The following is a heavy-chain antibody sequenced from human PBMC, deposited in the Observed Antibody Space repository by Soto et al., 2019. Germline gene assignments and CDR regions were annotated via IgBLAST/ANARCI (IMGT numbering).Heavy chain of an antibody. V-gene: IGHV1-69*01. D-gene: IGHD2-15*01. CDR2: IIPIFGTA. CDR1: GGTFSSYA. CDR3: ARDRLRYCSGGSCHHDAFDI. J-gene: IGHJ3*02. Sequence: QVQLVQSGDEVKKPGSSVRVSCKASGGTFSSYAISWVRQAPGQGLEWMGGIIPIFGTANYAQKFQGRVTITADESTSTAYLELSSLRSEDTAVYYCARDRLRYCSGGSCHHDAFDIWGQGTMVTVSS.